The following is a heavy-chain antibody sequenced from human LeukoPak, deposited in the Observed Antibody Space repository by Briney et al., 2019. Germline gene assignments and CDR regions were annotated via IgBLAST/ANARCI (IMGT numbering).Heavy chain of an antibody. D-gene: IGHD3-22*01. CDR1: GGSISSSSYY. Sequence: PSETLSFTCTVSGGSISSSSYYWGWIRQPPGKGLEWIGSIYYSGSTYYNPSLKSRVTISVDTSKNQFSLKLSSVTAADTAVYYCARGLRQVSYIWYYDSSDSKYFDYWGQGTLVTVSS. V-gene: IGHV4-39*07. J-gene: IGHJ4*02. CDR3: ARGLRQVSYIWYYDSSDSKYFDY. CDR2: IYYSGST.